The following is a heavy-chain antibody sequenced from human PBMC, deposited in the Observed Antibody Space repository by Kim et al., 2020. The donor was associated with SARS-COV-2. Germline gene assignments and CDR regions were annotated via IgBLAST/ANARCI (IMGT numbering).Heavy chain of an antibody. D-gene: IGHD3-9*01. V-gene: IGHV3-7*01. Sequence: GGSLRLSCADSGFTFSSYWMSWVRQAPGKGLEWVANIKQDGSEKYYVDSVKGRFTISRDNAKNSLYLQMNSLRAEDTAVYYCAREGGYCDILTGYSPYYFDYWGQGTLVTVSS. J-gene: IGHJ4*02. CDR1: GFTFSSYW. CDR2: IKQDGSEK. CDR3: AREGGYCDILTGYSPYYFDY.